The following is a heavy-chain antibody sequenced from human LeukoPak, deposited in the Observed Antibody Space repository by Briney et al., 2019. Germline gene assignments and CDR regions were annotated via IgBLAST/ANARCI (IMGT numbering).Heavy chain of an antibody. CDR3: AKDPNGDYIGAFDM. D-gene: IGHD4-17*01. CDR2: ISGSGDRT. Sequence: GGSLRLSCAASGITASSYAMTWVRQAPGKGLEWVSTISGSGDRTLYADSVKGRFTISRDNFKNTLYLQMNSLRAEDTALYHCAKDPNGDYIGAFDMWGQGSMVTVSS. V-gene: IGHV3-23*01. J-gene: IGHJ3*02. CDR1: GITASSYA.